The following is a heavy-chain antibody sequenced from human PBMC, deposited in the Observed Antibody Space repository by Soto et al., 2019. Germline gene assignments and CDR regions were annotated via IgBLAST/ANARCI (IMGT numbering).Heavy chain of an antibody. V-gene: IGHV5-10-1*01. CDR3: ASSPRGYCSSTSCRELGNYYGMDV. CDR1: GYSFTSYW. D-gene: IGHD2-2*01. J-gene: IGHJ6*02. Sequence: GESLKISCKGSGYSFTSYWISWVRQMPGKGLEWMGRIDPSDSYTNYSPSFQGHVTISADKSISTAYLQWSSLKASDTAMYYCASSPRGYCSSTSCRELGNYYGMDVCAQGTTVTVSS. CDR2: IDPSDSYT.